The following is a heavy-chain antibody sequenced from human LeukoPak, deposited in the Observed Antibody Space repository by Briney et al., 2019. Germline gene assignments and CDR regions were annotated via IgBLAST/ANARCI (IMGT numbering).Heavy chain of an antibody. V-gene: IGHV1-46*01. CDR3: ARAGIVGATGIYYYYYMDV. D-gene: IGHD1-26*01. CDR1: GYTFTSYY. Sequence: ASVKVSCKASGYTFTSYYMQWVRHPPAQRLEWMGIINPSGGSTSYAQKFQGRVTMTRDTSTSTVYMELSSLRSEDTAVYYCARAGIVGATGIYYYYYMDVWGKGSTVTISS. J-gene: IGHJ6*03. CDR2: INPSGGST.